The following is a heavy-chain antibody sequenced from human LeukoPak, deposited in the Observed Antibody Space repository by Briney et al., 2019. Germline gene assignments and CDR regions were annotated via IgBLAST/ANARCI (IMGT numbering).Heavy chain of an antibody. CDR2: IDISSSDM. CDR3: ARYVYGDEFDY. CDR1: GFSFSFYN. J-gene: IGHJ4*02. Sequence: GGSLRLSCAASGFSFSFYNMNWVRQAPGKGLEWVSSIDISSSDMYYADSVKGRFTISRDNAKNSLFLQMNSLRAEDTAVYYCARYVYGDEFDYWGQGTLVTVSS. D-gene: IGHD4-17*01. V-gene: IGHV3-21*01.